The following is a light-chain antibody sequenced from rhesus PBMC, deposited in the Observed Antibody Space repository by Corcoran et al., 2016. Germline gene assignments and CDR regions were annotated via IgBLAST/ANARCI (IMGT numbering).Light chain of an antibody. CDR1: QAIGRW. CDR2: TAS. CDR3: QQYHDLPYS. V-gene: IGKV1-19*01. J-gene: IGKJ2*01. Sequence: DIQMTQSPSSLSASVGDKVTITCHASQAIGRWLAWYQQKPGKAPEPLIYTASSLQSGVPSRFSGSGSGTDYTLTISSLQPEDFATYYCQQYHDLPYSFGQGTKVEIK.